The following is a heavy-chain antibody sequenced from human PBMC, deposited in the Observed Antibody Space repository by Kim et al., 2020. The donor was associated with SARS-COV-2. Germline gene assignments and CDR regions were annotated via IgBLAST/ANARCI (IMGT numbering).Heavy chain of an antibody. D-gene: IGHD2-8*01. CDR1: GGSISSSSYY. Sequence: SETLSLTCTVSGGSISSSSYYWGWIRQPPGKGLEWIGSIYYSGSTYYNPSLKSRVTISVDTSKNQFSLKLSSVTAADTAVYYCARYCTNGVCYKRTHSFEYWGQGTLVTVSS. CDR3: ARYCTNGVCYKRTHSFEY. V-gene: IGHV4-39*07. J-gene: IGHJ4*02. CDR2: IYYSGST.